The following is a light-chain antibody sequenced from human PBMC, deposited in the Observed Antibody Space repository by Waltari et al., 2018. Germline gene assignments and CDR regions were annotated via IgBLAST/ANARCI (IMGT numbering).Light chain of an antibody. Sequence: EIVLTQSPGTLSLSPGERATLSCRASQSVSSSYLAWYQQKPGQAPRLLIYGASSRATGIPDRFSGSGSGTDFTLTSSRLEPEDFAVYYCQQYGSSPQGITFGQGTRLEIK. V-gene: IGKV3-20*01. CDR3: QQYGSSPQGIT. J-gene: IGKJ5*01. CDR1: QSVSSSY. CDR2: GAS.